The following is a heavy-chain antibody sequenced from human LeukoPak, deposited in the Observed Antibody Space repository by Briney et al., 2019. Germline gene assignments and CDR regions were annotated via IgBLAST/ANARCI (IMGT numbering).Heavy chain of an antibody. CDR1: GGSFSGYY. CDR3: ARVPRRITIFGVVIIPHPFDY. J-gene: IGHJ4*02. Sequence: SETLSLTCAVYGGSFSGYYWSWIRQPPGKGLEWIGEINHSGSTNYNPSLKSRVTISVDTSKNQFSLKLSSVTAADTAVHYCARVPRRITIFGVVIIPHPFDYWGQGTLVTVSS. CDR2: INHSGST. V-gene: IGHV4-34*01. D-gene: IGHD3-3*01.